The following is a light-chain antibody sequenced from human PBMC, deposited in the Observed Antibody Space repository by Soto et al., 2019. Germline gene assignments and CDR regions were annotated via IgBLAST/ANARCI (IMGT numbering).Light chain of an antibody. Sequence: DIVMTQSPDSLAVSLGERATINCKSSQSVLYSSNNKNYLAWYQQKPGQPPKLLIYWGSTRESGVPDRFSGRGSGTDFTLTISSLQAEDVAVYYCQQYYSVPPITFGQGTRLEIK. CDR1: QSVLYSSNNKNY. J-gene: IGKJ5*01. CDR2: WGS. CDR3: QQYYSVPPIT. V-gene: IGKV4-1*01.